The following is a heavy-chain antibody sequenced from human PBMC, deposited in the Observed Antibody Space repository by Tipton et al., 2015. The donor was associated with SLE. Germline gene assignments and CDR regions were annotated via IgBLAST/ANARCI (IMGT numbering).Heavy chain of an antibody. CDR3: AKDRRRGAISGVAPDF. D-gene: IGHD3-3*01. V-gene: IGHV3-23*01. J-gene: IGHJ4*02. CDR1: GFSFSNYA. Sequence: SLRLSCSGSGFSFSNYAMTWVRQAPGKGLEWVSFISGSGGHTHYTDSVEGRFTISRDNSKNTQYLEMKNLRTEDTALYYCAKDRRRGAISGVAPDFWGQGTRVTVSA. CDR2: ISGSGGHT.